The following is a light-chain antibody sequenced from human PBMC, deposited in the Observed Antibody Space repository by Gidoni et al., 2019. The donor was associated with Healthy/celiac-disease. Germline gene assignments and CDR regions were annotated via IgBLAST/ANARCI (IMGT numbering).Light chain of an antibody. Sequence: QSALTQPASVSGSPGQSITISCTGTSSDVGGYNYVSWYQQHPGKAPKLMSYEVSNRPSGVSNRFSGSKSVNTASLTISGLQAEDEADYYCSSYTSSSTNVFGTGTKVTVL. J-gene: IGLJ1*01. CDR1: SSDVGGYNY. CDR2: EVS. CDR3: SSYTSSSTNV. V-gene: IGLV2-14*01.